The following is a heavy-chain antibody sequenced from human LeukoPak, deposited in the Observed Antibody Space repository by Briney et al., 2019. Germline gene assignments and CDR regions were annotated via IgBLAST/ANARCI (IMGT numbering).Heavy chain of an antibody. Sequence: GESLKISCKGSGYSFTRNWIGWVRQLPGKGLEWMGIIYPGDSETRYSPSFQGHVTISGDKSISTANLQWGSLKASDTAMYYCARGSGSNGWAAFDIWGQGTMATVSS. D-gene: IGHD1-26*01. CDR2: IYPGDSET. V-gene: IGHV5-51*01. CDR1: GYSFTRNW. CDR3: ARGSGSNGWAAFDI. J-gene: IGHJ3*02.